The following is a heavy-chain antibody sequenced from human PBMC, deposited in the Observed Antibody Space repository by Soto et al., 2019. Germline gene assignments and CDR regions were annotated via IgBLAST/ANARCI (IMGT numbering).Heavy chain of an antibody. J-gene: IGHJ4*02. CDR2: ISSSGSTI. V-gene: IGHV3-11*01. Sequence: PGGSLRLSCAASGFTFSDYYMSWIRQAPGKGLEWVSYISSSGSTIYYADSVKGRLTISRDNAKNSLYLQMKSLRAEDTAMYYCARGLEWLPYYFDYWGQGTLVTVSS. D-gene: IGHD6-19*01. CDR1: GFTFSDYY. CDR3: ARGLEWLPYYFDY.